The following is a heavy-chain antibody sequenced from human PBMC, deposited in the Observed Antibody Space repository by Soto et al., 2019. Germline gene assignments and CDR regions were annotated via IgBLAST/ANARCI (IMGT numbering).Heavy chain of an antibody. D-gene: IGHD2-15*01. J-gene: IGHJ5*02. Sequence: SETLSLTCTVSGDTIYSDNYYWTWIRQPPGRGLELIAYIYYSGKTYYNPSLTSRTIISVDTSKNQFSLKLSSVTAADTAVYYCAKQTLVVVAARYNWFDPWGQGTLVTVSS. CDR2: IYYSGKT. V-gene: IGHV4-30-4*01. CDR1: GDTIYSDNYY. CDR3: AKQTLVVVAARYNWFDP.